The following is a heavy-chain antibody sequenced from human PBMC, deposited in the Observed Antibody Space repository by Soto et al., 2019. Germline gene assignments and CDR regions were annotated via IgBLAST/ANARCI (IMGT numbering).Heavy chain of an antibody. D-gene: IGHD6-13*01. CDR1: GFPFSNYA. CDR2: LSGGGGTT. J-gene: IGHJ4*02. CDR3: AKAGSSSWLYYFDY. Sequence: GGSLRLSCAASGFPFSNYAMTWFRQAPGKGLEWVSTLSGGGGTTYYADSVKGRFTISRDNSKNTLYLQMNSLRAEDTAVYYCAKAGSSSWLYYFDYWGQGTLVTVSS. V-gene: IGHV3-23*01.